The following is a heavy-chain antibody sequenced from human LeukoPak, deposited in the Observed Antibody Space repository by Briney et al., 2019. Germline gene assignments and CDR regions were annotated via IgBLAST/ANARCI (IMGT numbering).Heavy chain of an antibody. D-gene: IGHD2-21*02. V-gene: IGHV1-46*01. Sequence: ASVKVSCKASGYTFTNYYMHWVRQAPGQGLEWMGVINPSGGSTNYAQKFQGRVTMTRDTSTSTVYMELSSLRSEDTAVYFCARDVGVSVSWLLRWGQGTLVTVSS. CDR2: INPSGGST. J-gene: IGHJ4*02. CDR3: ARDVGVSVSWLLR. CDR1: GYTFTNYY.